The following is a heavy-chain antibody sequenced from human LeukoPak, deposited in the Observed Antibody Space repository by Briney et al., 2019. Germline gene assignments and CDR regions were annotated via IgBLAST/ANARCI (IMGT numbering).Heavy chain of an antibody. Sequence: SETLSVTCTVSRGSVSSYPWNWTRQPAGKGLEYIGRIHGSGSTNYNPSLMGRVTMSVDSSKNQISLRLTSVTAADTAVYFCAREAGWNFNAFVIWGQGTMVTV. CDR2: IHGSGST. J-gene: IGHJ3*02. V-gene: IGHV4-4*07. CDR1: RGSVSSYP. D-gene: IGHD6-19*01. CDR3: AREAGWNFNAFVI.